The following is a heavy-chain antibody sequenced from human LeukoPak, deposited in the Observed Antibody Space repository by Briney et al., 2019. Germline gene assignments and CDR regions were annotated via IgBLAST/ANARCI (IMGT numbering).Heavy chain of an antibody. J-gene: IGHJ4*02. CDR3: ARVIRIGGIFDY. CDR1: GGSISSGGYY. CDR2: IYYSGST. D-gene: IGHD6-13*01. Sequence: KPSETLSLTCTVSGGSISSGGYYWSWIRQHPGEGLEWIGYIYYSGSTYYNPSLKSRVTISIDTSKDQFSLKLSPVTAADTAVYYCARVIRIGGIFDYWGQGTLVTVSS. V-gene: IGHV4-31*03.